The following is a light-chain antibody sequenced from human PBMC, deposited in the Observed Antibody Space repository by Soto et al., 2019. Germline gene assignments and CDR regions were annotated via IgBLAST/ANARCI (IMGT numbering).Light chain of an antibody. V-gene: IGKV3-20*01. CDR2: GGS. Sequence: IVLTRSPGPLSFPSGEGAPLSCRGSQAIRSTSLVWYQKKPGQAPRLLMYGGSTRASGFQDRFSGRGSGTHFTLNISRLEPQDFAVYYCQQYGTSPTWTVGPGT. J-gene: IGKJ1*01. CDR3: QQYGTSPTWT. CDR1: QAIRSTS.